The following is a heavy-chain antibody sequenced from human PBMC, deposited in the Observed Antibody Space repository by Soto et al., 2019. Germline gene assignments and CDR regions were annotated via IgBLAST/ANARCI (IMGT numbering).Heavy chain of an antibody. D-gene: IGHD2-2*02. CDR2: ISSSSSTI. J-gene: IGHJ6*02. Sequence: GGSLRLSCAASGFTFSSYSMNWVRQAPGKGLEWVSYISSSSSTIYYADSVKGRFTISRDNAKNSLYLEMNSLRAEDTAVYYCARGVVVPAAISYYYYGMDVWGQGTTVTVSS. CDR3: ARGVVVPAAISYYYYGMDV. V-gene: IGHV3-48*01. CDR1: GFTFSSYS.